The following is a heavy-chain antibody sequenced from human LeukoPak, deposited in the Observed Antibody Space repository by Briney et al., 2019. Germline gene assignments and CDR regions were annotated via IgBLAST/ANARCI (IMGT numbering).Heavy chain of an antibody. J-gene: IGHJ6*02. CDR1: GFTFDDYA. Sequence: GGSLRLSCAASGFTFDDYAMHWVRQAPGKGLEWVSLISGDGGSTYYADSVKGRFTISRDNSKNSLYLRMNSLRTEDTALYYCAKDRRVQLWSTYYYYYGMDVWGQGTTVTVSS. V-gene: IGHV3-43*02. CDR2: ISGDGGST. D-gene: IGHD5-18*01. CDR3: AKDRRVQLWSTYYYYYGMDV.